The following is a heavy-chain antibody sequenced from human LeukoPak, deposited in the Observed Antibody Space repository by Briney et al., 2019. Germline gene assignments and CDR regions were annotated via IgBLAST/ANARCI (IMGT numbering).Heavy chain of an antibody. V-gene: IGHV4-59*01. CDR1: GGSISSYY. CDR2: IYYSGST. J-gene: IGHJ6*03. CDR3: ARVTYTVAARYYYYMDV. Sequence: SETLSLTCSVSGGSISSYYWSWIRQPPGKGLEWIGYIYYSGSTNYIPSLKSRVTISVDTSKNQFSLKLSSMTAADTAVYYCARVTYTVAARYYYYMDVWGKGTTVTVSS. D-gene: IGHD6-6*01.